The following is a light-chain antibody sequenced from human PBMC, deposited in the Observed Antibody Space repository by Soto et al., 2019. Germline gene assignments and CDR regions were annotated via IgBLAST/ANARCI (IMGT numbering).Light chain of an antibody. CDR1: SSDVGGYNS. CDR2: EVI. CDR3: TSYAGSNNLV. V-gene: IGLV2-8*01. Sequence: QSVLTQPPSASGSPGQSVTISCTGTSSDVGGYNSVSWYQQHPGKAPRLMIYEVITRPSGVPDRFSGSKSGNTASLTVSGLQADDEADYYCTSYAGSNNLVFGGGTKLTVL. J-gene: IGLJ2*01.